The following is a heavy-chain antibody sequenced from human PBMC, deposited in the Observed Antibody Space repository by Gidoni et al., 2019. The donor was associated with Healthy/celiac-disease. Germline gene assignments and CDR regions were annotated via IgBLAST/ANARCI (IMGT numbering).Heavy chain of an antibody. CDR1: GYNITELS. V-gene: IGHV1-24*01. Sequence: QVQLVQSGAEVKKPGASVKVSCKVSGYNITELSMHWVRQAPGKGLEWMGGFDPEDGETIYAQKFQGRVTMTEDTSTDTAYMELSSLRSEDTAVYYCATDVDVVRGVGMLDYWGQGTLVTVSS. D-gene: IGHD3-10*01. J-gene: IGHJ4*02. CDR3: ATDVDVVRGVGMLDY. CDR2: FDPEDGET.